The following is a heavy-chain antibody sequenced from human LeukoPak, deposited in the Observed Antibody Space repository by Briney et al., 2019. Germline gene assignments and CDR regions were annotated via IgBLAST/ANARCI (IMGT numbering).Heavy chain of an antibody. Sequence: SETLSLTCTVSGGSISSYYWSWIRQPGGKGLEWIGHIYTSGSINYNPSLKSRVTMSVDTSKNQFSLKLSSVTAADTAVYYCARGRGGVVHYYYYGMDVWGQGTTVTVSS. CDR2: IYTSGSI. D-gene: IGHD3-3*01. CDR3: ARGRGGVVHYYYYGMDV. J-gene: IGHJ6*02. CDR1: GGSISSYY. V-gene: IGHV4-4*07.